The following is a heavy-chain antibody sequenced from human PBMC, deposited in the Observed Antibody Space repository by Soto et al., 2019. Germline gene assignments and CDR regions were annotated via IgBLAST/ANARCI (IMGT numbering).Heavy chain of an antibody. J-gene: IGHJ4*02. Sequence: EVQLLESGGGFIQPGGSLGLSCAASGFTFSNFVMAWVRQAPGKGLEWVSAISATGTISFYGDSVKGRFTVSRDNSKDTLYLHMGSLRADDTALYYCAKMAWLGDPPGGDFWGQGTLVTVSS. D-gene: IGHD3-10*01. CDR1: GFTFSNFV. CDR2: ISATGTIS. CDR3: AKMAWLGDPPGGDF. V-gene: IGHV3-23*01.